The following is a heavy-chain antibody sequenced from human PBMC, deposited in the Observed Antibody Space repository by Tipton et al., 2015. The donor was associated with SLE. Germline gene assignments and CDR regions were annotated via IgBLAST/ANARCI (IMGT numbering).Heavy chain of an antibody. CDR1: GFSLSTNGVG. CDR3: ARSDYYDTSGYYVVGLDY. J-gene: IGHJ4*02. D-gene: IGHD3-22*01. V-gene: IGHV2-5*01. CDR2: IYWNDDK. Sequence: LVKPTETLTLTCTFSGFSLSTNGVGVGWIRQPPGKALEWLALIYWNDDKRYSPSLKSRLTITKDTSKNQVVLTMTNMDPVDTATYYCARSDYYDTSGYYVVGLDYWGQGTLVTVSS.